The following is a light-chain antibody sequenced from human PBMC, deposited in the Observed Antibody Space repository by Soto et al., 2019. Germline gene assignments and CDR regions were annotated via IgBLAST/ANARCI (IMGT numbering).Light chain of an antibody. Sequence: EIVITQAPATLSLSPGERATLSCRASQSVSSNLAWYQQKPGQAPRLLIYGASNRATGIPARFSGSGSGTDFTLTISSLEPEDFAVYYCQQRSNWPITFGQGTRLEIK. CDR1: QSVSSN. CDR3: QQRSNWPIT. J-gene: IGKJ5*01. V-gene: IGKV3-11*01. CDR2: GAS.